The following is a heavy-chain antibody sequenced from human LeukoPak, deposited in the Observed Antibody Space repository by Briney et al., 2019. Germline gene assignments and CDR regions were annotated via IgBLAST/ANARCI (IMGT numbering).Heavy chain of an antibody. D-gene: IGHD3-10*01. CDR3: AGSGSYYPYYYGMDV. J-gene: IGHJ6*02. CDR2: IRSKAYGGTT. V-gene: IGHV3-49*04. Sequence: GGSLRLSCTASGFTFGDYAMSWVRQAPGKGLEWVGFIRSKAYGGTTEYAASVKGRFTISRDDSKSIAYLQMNSLKTEDTAVYYCAGSGSYYPYYYGMDVWGQGTTVTVSS. CDR1: GFTFGDYA.